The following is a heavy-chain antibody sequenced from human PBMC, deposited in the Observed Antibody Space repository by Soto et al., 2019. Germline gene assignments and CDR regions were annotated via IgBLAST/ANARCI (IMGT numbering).Heavy chain of an antibody. CDR3: ARDPFHYDSSGYYSVY. CDR2: ISTYNDNT. Sequence: QVQLVQSGAEVKKPGASVKVSCKASGYTFSSYGITWVRQAPGQGLEGMGWISTYNDNTKYAQKVQGRVTMTTDASTSTAYMKLTSLRSDDTAIYYCARDPFHYDSSGYYSVYWGQGTLVTVSS. J-gene: IGHJ4*02. V-gene: IGHV1-18*01. CDR1: GYTFSSYG. D-gene: IGHD3-22*01.